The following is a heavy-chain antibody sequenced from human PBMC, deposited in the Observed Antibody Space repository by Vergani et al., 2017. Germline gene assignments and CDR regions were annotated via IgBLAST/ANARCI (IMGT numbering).Heavy chain of an antibody. CDR2: IHSSGTS. D-gene: IGHD3-10*01. V-gene: IGHV4-61*02. CDR3: ARDSWTSELRGVYWFDT. J-gene: IGHJ5*02. CDR1: GGSITSGSFY. Sequence: QVQLHESGPGLVKPSQTLSLTCTVSGGSITSGSFYWSWIRQPAGKGLEWIGRIHSSGTSNYNPSRKSRVTLSGDTSKNQLSLRMTSVTAADTAVYYCARDSWTSELRGVYWFDTWGQGTLVSVSS.